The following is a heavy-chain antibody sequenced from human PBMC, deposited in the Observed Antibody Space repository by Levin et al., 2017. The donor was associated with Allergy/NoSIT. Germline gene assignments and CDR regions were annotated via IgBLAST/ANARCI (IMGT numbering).Heavy chain of an antibody. CDR3: TRGYYDSRGYYDS. D-gene: IGHD3-22*01. J-gene: IGHJ4*02. CDR2: IRSKANNYAT. V-gene: IGHV3-73*01. CDR1: GFTFSGSG. Sequence: GESLKISCVASGFTFSGSGIHWVRQASGKGLEWVGRIRSKANNYATAYAASVEGRFTISRDDSKNTAYLQMNSLKIEDTAVYFCTRGYYDSRGYYDSWGQGTLVTVSS.